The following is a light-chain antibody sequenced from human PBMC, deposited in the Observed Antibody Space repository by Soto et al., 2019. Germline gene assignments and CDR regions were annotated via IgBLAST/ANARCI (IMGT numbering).Light chain of an antibody. CDR3: QQYHNYWT. CDR1: RSISSW. V-gene: IGKV1-5*03. J-gene: IGKJ1*01. CDR2: QAS. Sequence: DIQMTQSPSTLSASVGDRVTITCRASRSISSWLAWYQHKPGKAPKVLIYQASGLESGVPPRFSGSGSGTEFSLTISSLQPDDYATYYCQQYHNYWTFGQGTKVEMK.